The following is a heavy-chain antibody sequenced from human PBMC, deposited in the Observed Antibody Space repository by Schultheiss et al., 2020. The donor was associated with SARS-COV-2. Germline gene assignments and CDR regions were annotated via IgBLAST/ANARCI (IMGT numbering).Heavy chain of an antibody. V-gene: IGHV3-74*01. D-gene: IGHD2-2*01. Sequence: GGSLRLSCAASGFTFTSYWMHWVRQTPGKGLVWVARINSDGSGTTYADSVKGRFTISRDNAKNSLYLQMSSLRVEDTAVYYCARRGIGVEPAALDRWGQGALVTVSS. CDR2: INSDGSGT. CDR1: GFTFTSYW. J-gene: IGHJ5*02. CDR3: ARRGIGVEPAALDR.